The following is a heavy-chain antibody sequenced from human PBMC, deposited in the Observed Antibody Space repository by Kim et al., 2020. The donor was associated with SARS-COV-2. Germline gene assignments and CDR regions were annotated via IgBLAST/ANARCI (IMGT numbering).Heavy chain of an antibody. CDR1: GYTFTSYG. CDR3: ARDYDILTGFLSFDY. CDR2: ISAYNGNT. V-gene: IGHV1-18*04. Sequence: ASVKVSCKASGYTFTSYGISWVRQAPGQGLEWMGWISAYNGNTNYAQKLQGRVTMTTDTSTSTAYMELRSLRSDDTAVYYCARDYDILTGFLSFDYWGQGAPVTVAA. D-gene: IGHD3-9*01. J-gene: IGHJ4*02.